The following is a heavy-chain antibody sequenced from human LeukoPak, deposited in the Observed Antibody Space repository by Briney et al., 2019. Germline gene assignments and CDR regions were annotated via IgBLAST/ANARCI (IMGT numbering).Heavy chain of an antibody. V-gene: IGHV1-2*02. J-gene: IGHJ4*02. CDR1: GYTFTGYY. Sequence: ASVKVSCKASGYTFTGYYMHWMRQAPGQGLEWMGWINPNSGGTNYAQKFQGRVTMTRDTSISTAYMELSRLRSDDTAVYYCARSHDYGDLPADYWGQGTLVTVSS. CDR2: INPNSGGT. CDR3: ARSHDYGDLPADY. D-gene: IGHD4-17*01.